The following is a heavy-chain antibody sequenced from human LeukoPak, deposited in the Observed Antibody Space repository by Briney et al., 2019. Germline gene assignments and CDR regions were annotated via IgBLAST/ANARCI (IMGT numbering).Heavy chain of an antibody. V-gene: IGHV3-33*06. CDR3: AKDISGSRLSDY. Sequence: GRSLRLSCAASGFTFNSYGMHWVRQAPGRGLQWVAVIWSDGINKYYIDSVKGRFTISRDNSKNMLYLQMNSLRAEDTAVYYCAKDISGSRLSDYWGQGTLVTVSS. CDR1: GFTFNSYG. CDR2: IWSDGINK. J-gene: IGHJ4*02. D-gene: IGHD1-26*01.